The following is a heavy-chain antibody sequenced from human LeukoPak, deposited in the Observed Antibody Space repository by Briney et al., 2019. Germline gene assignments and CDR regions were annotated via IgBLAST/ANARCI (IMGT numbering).Heavy chain of an antibody. CDR1: GGSISGYH. CDR2: IYSGGST. CDR3: ARAYHYGSGGFDP. V-gene: IGHV4-4*07. Sequence: SETLSLTCTVSGGSISGYHWSWIRQPAGKGLEWIGRIYSGGSTDYNPSLKSRVTMSVDTSKNQFSLKLSSVTAADTAVYYCARAYHYGSGGFDPWGQGTLVTASS. D-gene: IGHD3-10*01. J-gene: IGHJ5*02.